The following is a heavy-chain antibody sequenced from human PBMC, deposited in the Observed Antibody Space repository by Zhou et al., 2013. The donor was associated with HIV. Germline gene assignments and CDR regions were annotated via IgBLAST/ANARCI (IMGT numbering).Heavy chain of an antibody. J-gene: IGHJ6*01. V-gene: IGHV1-69*13. Sequence: QVQLVQSGAEVKKPGSSVKVPCKASGGTFSNYGISWVRQAPGQGLEWMGRIIPIFLTKNYAQKFQGRVTITADDSTSTAYMELSSLRSEDTAMYYCARRSRPDVNYYYYYSGRRGDKRDHGHRLL. CDR3: ARRSRPDVNYYYYYSGRR. CDR2: IIPIFLTK. CDR1: GGTFSNYG.